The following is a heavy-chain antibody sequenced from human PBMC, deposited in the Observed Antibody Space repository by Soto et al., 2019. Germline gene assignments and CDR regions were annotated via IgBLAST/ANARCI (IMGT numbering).Heavy chain of an antibody. Sequence: GESLKISCKGSGYSFTSYWIGWVRQMPGKGLEWMGIIYPGDSDTRYSPSFQGQVTISADKSISTAYLQWSSLKASDTAMYYCAGTVRRITMIVVVPNDAFDIWGQGTMVTVSS. CDR3: AGTVRRITMIVVVPNDAFDI. CDR2: IYPGDSDT. J-gene: IGHJ3*02. D-gene: IGHD3-22*01. CDR1: GYSFTSYW. V-gene: IGHV5-51*01.